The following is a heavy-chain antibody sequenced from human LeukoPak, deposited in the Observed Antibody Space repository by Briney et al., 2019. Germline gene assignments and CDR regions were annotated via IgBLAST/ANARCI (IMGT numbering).Heavy chain of an antibody. CDR3: ARDVGIRLWFRGYYGLDV. V-gene: IGHV3-33*01. J-gene: IGHJ6*02. CDR1: GFTFSSYG. CDR2: IWYDGSNE. Sequence: GGSLRLSCAASGFTFSSYGMDWVRQAPGKGLEWVAVIWYDGSNEYYADSVKGRFTISRDNSQNTLYLQMNSLRAEDTAVYYCARDVGIRLWFRGYYGLDVWGQGTTVTVSS. D-gene: IGHD5-18*01.